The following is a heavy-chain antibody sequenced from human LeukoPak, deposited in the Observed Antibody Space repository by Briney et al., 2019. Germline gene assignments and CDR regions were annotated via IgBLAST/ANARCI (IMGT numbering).Heavy chain of an antibody. CDR1: GGSISSGSYY. CDR3: ARDPMVRGVPYYYYMDV. D-gene: IGHD3-10*01. Sequence: PSETLSLTCTVSGGSISSGSYYWSWIRQPAGKGLEWIRGIYTSGSTNYNPSLKSRVTISVDTSKNQFSLKLSSVTAADTAVYYCARDPMVRGVPYYYYMDVWGKGTTVTVSS. CDR2: IYTSGST. J-gene: IGHJ6*03. V-gene: IGHV4-61*02.